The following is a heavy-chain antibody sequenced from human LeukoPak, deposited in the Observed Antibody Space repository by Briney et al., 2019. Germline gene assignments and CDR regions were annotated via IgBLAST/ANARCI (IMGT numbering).Heavy chain of an antibody. J-gene: IGHJ4*02. CDR2: ISSSSSYI. Sequence: PGGSLRLSCAASGFTFSSHGMNWVRQAPGKGLEWVSSISSSSSYIYYADSVKGRFTISRDNAKNSLFLQMSGLRAEDTAVYYCAREERRVSSRIDFWGQGTLVTVSS. CDR1: GFTFSSHG. CDR3: AREERRVSSRIDF. D-gene: IGHD1-26*01. V-gene: IGHV3-21*01.